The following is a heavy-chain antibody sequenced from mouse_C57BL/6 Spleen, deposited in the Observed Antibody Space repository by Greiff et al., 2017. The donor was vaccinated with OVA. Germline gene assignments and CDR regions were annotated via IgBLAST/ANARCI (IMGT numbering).Heavy chain of an antibody. CDR2: ISNGGGST. CDR3: ARHSNYGYFDV. J-gene: IGHJ1*03. Sequence: VQLKESGGGLVQPGGSLKLSCAASGFTFSDYYMYWVRQTPEKRLEWVAYISNGGGSTYYPDTVKGRFTISRDNAKNTLYLQMSRLKSEDTAMYYCARHSNYGYFDVWGTGTTVTVSS. CDR1: GFTFSDYY. D-gene: IGHD2-5*01. V-gene: IGHV5-12*01.